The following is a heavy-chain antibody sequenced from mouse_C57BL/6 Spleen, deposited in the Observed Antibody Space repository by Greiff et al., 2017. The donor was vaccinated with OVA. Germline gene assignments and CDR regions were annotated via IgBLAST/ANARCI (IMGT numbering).Heavy chain of an antibody. CDR3: ARPGYYGSRSWWYFDV. D-gene: IGHD1-1*01. CDR2: INPNNGGT. CDR1: GYTFTDYN. J-gene: IGHJ1*03. Sequence: EVKLQESGPELVKPGASVKIPCKASGYTFTDYNMDWVKQSHGKSLEWIGDINPNNGGTIYNQKFKGKATLTVDKSSSTAYMELRSLTSEDTAVYYCARPGYYGSRSWWYFDVWGTGTTVTVSS. V-gene: IGHV1-18*01.